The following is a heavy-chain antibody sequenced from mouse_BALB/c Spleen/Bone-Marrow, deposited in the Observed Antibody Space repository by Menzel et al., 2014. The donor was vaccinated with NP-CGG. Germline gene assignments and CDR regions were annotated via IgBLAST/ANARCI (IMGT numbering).Heavy chain of an antibody. CDR2: VNPGSSTI. CDR1: GFDFSRYW. CDR3: ARSDYYALDY. J-gene: IGHJ4*01. V-gene: IGHV4-2*02. Sequence: EVKLMESGGGLVQPGGSLNLSCAASGFDFSRYWMSWARQAPGKGQEWIGEVNPGSSTINYTPSLKDKFIISRDNAKNTLYLQRSKVRSEDTALYYCARSDYYALDYWGQGTSVTVSS.